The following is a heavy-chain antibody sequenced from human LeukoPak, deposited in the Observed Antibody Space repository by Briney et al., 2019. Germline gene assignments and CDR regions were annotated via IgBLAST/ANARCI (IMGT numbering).Heavy chain of an antibody. J-gene: IGHJ6*03. CDR2: FDPEDGET. CDR3: ATDHHGDGYNTVGYYMDV. D-gene: IGHD5-24*01. V-gene: IGHV1-24*01. Sequence: ASVKDSCKVSGYTHTELSMHWVRQPRGRGGEWMGGFDPEDGETIYAQKFQGRVTMTEDTSTDTAYMELNSLRSEDTAVYYCATDHHGDGYNTVGYYMDVWGKGTTVTVSS. CDR1: GYTHTELS.